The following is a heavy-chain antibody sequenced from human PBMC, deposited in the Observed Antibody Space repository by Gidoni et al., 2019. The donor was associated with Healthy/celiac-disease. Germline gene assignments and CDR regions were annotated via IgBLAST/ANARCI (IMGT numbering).Heavy chain of an antibody. CDR1: GGSFSGYY. V-gene: IGHV4-34*01. CDR2: INHSGST. D-gene: IGHD3-10*01. J-gene: IGHJ5*02. Sequence: QVQLQQLGAGLFKPSETLSLTCAVYGGSFSGYYWSWIRQPPGKGLEWIGEINHSGSTNYNPSLKSRVTISVDTSKNQFSLKLSSVTAADTAVYYCARGSITYYYGSGFDPWGQGTLVTVSS. CDR3: ARGSITYYYGSGFDP.